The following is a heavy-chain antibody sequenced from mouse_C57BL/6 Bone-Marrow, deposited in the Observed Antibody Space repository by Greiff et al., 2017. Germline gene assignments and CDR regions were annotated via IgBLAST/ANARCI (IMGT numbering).Heavy chain of an antibody. V-gene: IGHV5-16*01. Sequence: DVMLVESEGGLVQPGSSMKLSCTASGFTFSDYYMAWVRQVPEKGLEWVANINYDGSSTYYLDSLKGRFIISRDNAKNIIYLQMSSLKSEDTATDYCARDWVYAMDYWGQGTSVTVSA. J-gene: IGHJ4*01. CDR2: INYDGSST. D-gene: IGHD4-1*01. CDR3: ARDWVYAMDY. CDR1: GFTFSDYY.